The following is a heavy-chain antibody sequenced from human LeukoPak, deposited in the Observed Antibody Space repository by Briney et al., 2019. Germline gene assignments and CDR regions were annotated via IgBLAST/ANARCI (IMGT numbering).Heavy chain of an antibody. Sequence: ASVKVSCKASGYTFTSYGISWVRQAPGQGLEWMGWISAYNGNTNYAQKLQGRVTMTRDMSTSTVYMELSSLRSEDTAVYYCARGPGYSSGWYFDPWGQGTLVTVSS. V-gene: IGHV1-18*01. D-gene: IGHD6-19*01. CDR3: ARGPGYSSGWYFDP. CDR2: ISAYNGNT. CDR1: GYTFTSYG. J-gene: IGHJ5*02.